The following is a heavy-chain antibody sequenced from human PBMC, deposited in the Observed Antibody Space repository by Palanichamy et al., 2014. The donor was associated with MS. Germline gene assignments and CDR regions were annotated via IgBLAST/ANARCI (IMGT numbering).Heavy chain of an antibody. Sequence: QVQLQESGPGLVKSSETLSLTCTVSGGSISTYYWSWIRQPPGKGLEWIGYIYYSGSTNYNPSLKSRVTISVDTSKNQFSLKLSSVTAADTAVYYCARGIVVIPAAIHGLVWFDPWGQGTLVTVSS. D-gene: IGHD2-2*02. CDR3: ARGIVVIPAAIHGLVWFDP. J-gene: IGHJ5*02. V-gene: IGHV4-59*01. CDR1: GGSISTYY. CDR2: IYYSGST.